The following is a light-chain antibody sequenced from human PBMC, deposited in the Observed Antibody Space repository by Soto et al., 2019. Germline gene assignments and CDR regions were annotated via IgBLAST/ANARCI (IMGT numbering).Light chain of an antibody. CDR1: QGIRNF. CDR2: AAS. V-gene: IGKV1-27*01. CDR3: RKYSSVPV. J-gene: IGKJ3*01. Sequence: DIQMTQSPTSLSASVGDRVTITCRASQGIRNFVAWYQQKPGKAPKLLIYAASTLQSGVPSRFSGSGSGTDFALTINSLQLEDVATYSCRKYSSVPVFGPGTKVEIK.